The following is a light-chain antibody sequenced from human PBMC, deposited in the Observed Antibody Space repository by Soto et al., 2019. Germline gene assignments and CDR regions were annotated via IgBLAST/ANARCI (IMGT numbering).Light chain of an antibody. CDR3: QSYDSSMSGL. V-gene: IGLV1-40*01. J-gene: IGLJ3*02. CDR2: GNS. Sequence: QSVLTQPPSVSGAPGQRVTISCTGSSSNIGAGYYVHWYQQLPGTAPKLLIYGNSNRPSGVPDRFSGSKSGTSASLAITGLQAEDEADYYCQSYDSSMSGLFGGGTKLTVL. CDR1: SSNIGAGYY.